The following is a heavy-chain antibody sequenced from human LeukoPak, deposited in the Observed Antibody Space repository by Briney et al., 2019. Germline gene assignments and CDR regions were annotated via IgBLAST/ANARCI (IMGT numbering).Heavy chain of an antibody. CDR2: IKQDGSEK. CDR3: AGEAQKRNGMDV. J-gene: IGHJ6*02. CDR1: GFTFSSYW. Sequence: GGSLRLSCAASGFTFSSYWMTRVRQAPGKGLVWVANIKQDGSEKYYVDSVKGRFTISRDDAKNSLYLQMNSLRAEDMAVYYCAGEAQKRNGMDVWGQGTTVTVSS. V-gene: IGHV3-7*01.